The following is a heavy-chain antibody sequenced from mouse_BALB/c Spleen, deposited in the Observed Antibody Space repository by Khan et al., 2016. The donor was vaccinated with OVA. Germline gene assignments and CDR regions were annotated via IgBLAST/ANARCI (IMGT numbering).Heavy chain of an antibody. CDR1: GFNIKDTY. V-gene: IGHV14-3*02. CDR2: ITPANGNT. J-gene: IGHJ1*01. Sequence: VQLKESGAELVKPGASVKLSCTASGFNIKDTYIHWVKRRPEQGLEWIGRITPANGNTKYDPKFKGKATMRADTSSNTAYLQLRSLTSGDTAVDYCVRPSYAPQNLDVWGAGTTVTVSS. CDR3: VRPSYAPQNLDV. D-gene: IGHD6-1*01.